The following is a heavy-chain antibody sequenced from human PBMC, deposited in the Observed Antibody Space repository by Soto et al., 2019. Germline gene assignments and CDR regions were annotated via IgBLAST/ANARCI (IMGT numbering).Heavy chain of an antibody. CDR2: INPSGGST. Sequence: ASVKVSCKASGYTFTSYYMHWVRQAPGQGLEWMGIINPSGGSTSYAQKFQGRVTMTRDTSTSTVYMELSSLRSEDTAVYYCARDRRVTGRAPLFDYWGQGTLVTVSS. CDR3: ARDRRVTGRAPLFDY. J-gene: IGHJ4*02. CDR1: GYTFTSYY. V-gene: IGHV1-46*01. D-gene: IGHD1-20*01.